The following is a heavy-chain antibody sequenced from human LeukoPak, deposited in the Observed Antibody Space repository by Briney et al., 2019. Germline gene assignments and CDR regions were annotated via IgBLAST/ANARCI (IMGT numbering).Heavy chain of an antibody. CDR1: GGSISTSNTH. D-gene: IGHD7-27*01. V-gene: IGHV4-39*07. CDR3: ATWGPNAFDI. Sequence: SETLSLTCTVSGGSISTSNTHWCWIRQPPGKGLEWIGSIYYSGVTYYKSSLKSRVTISLDTSTNQFSLELTSVTAADTAVYYCATWGPNAFDIWGQGTMVTVSS. J-gene: IGHJ3*02. CDR2: IYYSGVT.